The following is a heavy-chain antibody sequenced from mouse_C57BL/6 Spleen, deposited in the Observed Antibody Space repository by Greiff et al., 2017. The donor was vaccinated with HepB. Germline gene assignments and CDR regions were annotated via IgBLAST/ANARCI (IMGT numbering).Heavy chain of an antibody. CDR3: VREFSVYYASGLYAMDD. Sequence: EVKVVESGGGLVQPKGSLKLSCAASGFSFNTYAMNWVRQAPGKGLEWVARIRSKSNNYATYYADSVKDRFTITRDDSESMLYLKMNHLKTEATAMYYCVREFSVYYASGLYAMDDWGQGTSVTVSS. J-gene: IGHJ4*01. CDR2: IRSKSNNYAT. V-gene: IGHV10-1*01. CDR1: GFSFNTYA. D-gene: IGHD1-1*01.